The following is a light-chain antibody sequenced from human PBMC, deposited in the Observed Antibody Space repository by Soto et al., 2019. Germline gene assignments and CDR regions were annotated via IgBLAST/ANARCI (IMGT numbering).Light chain of an antibody. V-gene: IGKV3-20*01. CDR2: GAS. CDR3: QQYGSAPRT. CDR1: RRVSSN. Sequence: IVMTQSPATLSVSPAERATLSCRASRRVSSNLAWYQQKPGQAPRLLIYGASSRATGIPDRFSGSGSGTDFTLTISRLEPEDFAVYYCQQYGSAPRTFGQGTKVDIK. J-gene: IGKJ1*01.